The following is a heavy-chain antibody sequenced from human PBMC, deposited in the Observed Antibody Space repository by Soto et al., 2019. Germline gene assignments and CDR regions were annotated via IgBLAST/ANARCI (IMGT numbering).Heavy chain of an antibody. CDR1: GFTFSSYS. Sequence: EVQLVESGGGLVQPGGSLRLSCAASGFTFSSYSMNWVRQAPGKGLEWVSYISSSSSTIYYAGSVKGRFTISRDNDKKSLYLQTNSLRDEYTAVDYCARGRAVGIAVDLSWFDPWGQGTLVTVSS. CDR3: ARGRAVGIAVDLSWFDP. J-gene: IGHJ5*02. D-gene: IGHD6-19*01. V-gene: IGHV3-48*02. CDR2: ISSSSSTI.